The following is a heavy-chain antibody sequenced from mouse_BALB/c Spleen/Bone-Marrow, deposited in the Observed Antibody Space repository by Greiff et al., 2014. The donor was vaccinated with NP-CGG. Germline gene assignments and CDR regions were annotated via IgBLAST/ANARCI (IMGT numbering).Heavy chain of an antibody. J-gene: IGHJ3*01. V-gene: IGHV2-9*02. Sequence: VKLMESGPGLVAPSQSLSITCTVSGFSLTSYGVHWVRQPPGKGQEWLGVIWAGGSTNYNSALMSRLSISKDNSKSQVFLKMNSLQTDDTAMYYCASPIYYDYPLFAYWGQGTLVTVSA. CDR2: IWAGGST. D-gene: IGHD2-4*01. CDR3: ASPIYYDYPLFAY. CDR1: GFSLTSYG.